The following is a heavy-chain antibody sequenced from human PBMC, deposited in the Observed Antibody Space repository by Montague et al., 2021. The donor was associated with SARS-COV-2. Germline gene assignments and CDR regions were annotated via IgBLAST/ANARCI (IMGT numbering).Heavy chain of an antibody. J-gene: IGHJ6*02. CDR3: ARGGYSYGTDYYYYYGMDV. Sequence: SLRLSCAASGFTFSSYSMNWVRQAPGKGLEWVSSISSSSYIYYADSVKGRFTISRDNAKNSLYLQMNSLRAEDTAVYYCARGGYSYGTDYYYYYGMDVWGQGTTVTVSS. CDR2: ISSSSYI. D-gene: IGHD5-18*01. CDR1: GFTFSSYS. V-gene: IGHV3-21*01.